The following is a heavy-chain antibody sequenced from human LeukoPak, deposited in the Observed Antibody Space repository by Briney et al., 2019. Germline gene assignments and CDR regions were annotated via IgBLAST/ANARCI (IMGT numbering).Heavy chain of an antibody. Sequence: PGGSLILSCAASGFSVTTDHMSWVRQAPGEGLEWVSVIYNDGKTYHADSVKGRFTISRDNSKNTVHLQMNGLRGEDTAVYYCARVWELSLDYWGQGTLVTVSS. CDR1: GFSVTTDH. CDR3: ARVWELSLDY. V-gene: IGHV3-53*01. CDR2: IYNDGKT. D-gene: IGHD1-26*01. J-gene: IGHJ4*02.